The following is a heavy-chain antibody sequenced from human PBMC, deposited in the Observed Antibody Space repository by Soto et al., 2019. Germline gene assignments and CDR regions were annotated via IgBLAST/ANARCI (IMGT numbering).Heavy chain of an antibody. J-gene: IGHJ4*02. Sequence: GGSLRLSCAASGFTFNTYGMHLVRQAPGKGLEWVAVIWHDGGKKYYADSAKGRFTISRDNSKNTLFLQMNSLRAEDTAVYYCARDLGQGNGPFDYWGQGTLLTVSS. CDR2: IWHDGGKK. D-gene: IGHD1-26*01. V-gene: IGHV3-33*02. CDR3: ARDLGQGNGPFDY. CDR1: GFTFNTYG.